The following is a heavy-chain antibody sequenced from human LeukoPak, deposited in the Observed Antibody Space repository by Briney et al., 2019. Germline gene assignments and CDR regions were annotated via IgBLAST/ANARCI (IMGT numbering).Heavy chain of an antibody. CDR3: ARGSTSYSPIYNWFDP. J-gene: IGHJ5*02. D-gene: IGHD2-21*01. CDR1: GITFSTYA. Sequence: GGSLRLSCAASGITFSTYAMSWVRQAPGKGLEWVSAISGSGTSTYHADSVKGRFTISRDNAKNSLYLQMNSLRAEDTAVYYCARGSTSYSPIYNWFDPWGQGTLVTVSS. V-gene: IGHV3-23*01. CDR2: ISGSGTST.